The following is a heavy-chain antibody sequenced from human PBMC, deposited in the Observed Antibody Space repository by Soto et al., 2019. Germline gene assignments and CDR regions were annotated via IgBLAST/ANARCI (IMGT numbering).Heavy chain of an antibody. CDR1: GFTFSSYG. Sequence: GGSLRLSCAASGFTFSSYGMHWVCQAPGKGLEWVAVIWYDGSNKYYADSVKGRFTISRDNSKNTLYLQMNSLRAEDTAVYYCARDLNDFWSGYLSLDYWGQGTLVTVSS. CDR3: ARDLNDFWSGYLSLDY. V-gene: IGHV3-33*01. D-gene: IGHD3-3*01. J-gene: IGHJ4*02. CDR2: IWYDGSNK.